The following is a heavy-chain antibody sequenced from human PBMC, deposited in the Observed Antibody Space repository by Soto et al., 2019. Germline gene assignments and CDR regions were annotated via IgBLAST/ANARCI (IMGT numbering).Heavy chain of an antibody. CDR3: ATQAVGVSWYYCIDP. J-gene: IGHJ5*02. D-gene: IGHD6-13*01. Sequence: QLQLQESGPGLVKPSETLSLTCSVSGGSFTSSPYYWGWIRQSPGKGLEWIGGIHYTGTTYYNPSLTRRVPKSVDTSKNQSSLKGGSVPAAYRPVHNCATQAVGVSWYYCIDPWGQGTLVPVSS. CDR2: IHYTGTT. CDR1: GGSFTSSPYY. V-gene: IGHV4-39*01.